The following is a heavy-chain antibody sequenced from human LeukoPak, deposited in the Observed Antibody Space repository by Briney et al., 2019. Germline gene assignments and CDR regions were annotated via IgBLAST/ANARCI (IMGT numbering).Heavy chain of an antibody. Sequence: ASVKVSCKASGYTFTSYGISWVRQAPGQGLEWMGWISAYNGNTNYAQKLQGRVTMTTDTSTSTAYMELRSLRSDDTAVYYCVRDPLRSVYGDYLLHYYYYGMDVWGQGTTVTVSS. CDR3: VRDPLRSVYGDYLLHYYYYGMDV. D-gene: IGHD4-17*01. V-gene: IGHV1-18*01. J-gene: IGHJ6*02. CDR1: GYTFTSYG. CDR2: ISAYNGNT.